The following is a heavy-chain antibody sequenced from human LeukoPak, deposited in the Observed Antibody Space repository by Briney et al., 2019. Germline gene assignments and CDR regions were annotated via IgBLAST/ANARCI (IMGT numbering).Heavy chain of an antibody. Sequence: GGSLRLSCAASGFTFSSYSMNWVRQAPGKGLECISYINSRSSTIYYADSVKGRFTISRDNAKNSLYLQMNSLRAEDTAVYYCARYWSSWSADYWGQGTLVTASS. V-gene: IGHV3-48*01. J-gene: IGHJ4*02. CDR3: ARYWSSWSADY. D-gene: IGHD6-13*01. CDR1: GFTFSSYS. CDR2: INSRSSTI.